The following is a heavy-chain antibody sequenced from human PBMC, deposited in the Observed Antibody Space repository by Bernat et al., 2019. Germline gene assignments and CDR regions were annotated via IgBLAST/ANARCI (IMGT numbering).Heavy chain of an antibody. CDR1: DGSFSGSY. CDR2: IYHSGRI. V-gene: IGHV4-34*01. Sequence: QVQLQQWGAGLLKPSETLSLTCAVYDGSFSGSYWSWIRQPPGKGLEWIGEIYHSGRINYNPSLKSRATISADTSKIQFSLRLSSVTAADTAVYYWARGHYSTSGSYTVSFYFYGMDVWGQGTTVTVSS. D-gene: IGHD3-10*01. J-gene: IGHJ6*02. CDR3: ARGHYSTSGSYTVSFYFYGMDV.